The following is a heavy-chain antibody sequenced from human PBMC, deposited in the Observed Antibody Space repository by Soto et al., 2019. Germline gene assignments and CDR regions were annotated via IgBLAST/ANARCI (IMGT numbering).Heavy chain of an antibody. CDR2: MNPNSGNT. CDR3: ARWDYGVYYRFDY. CDR1: GYTFTSHD. Sequence: QVQLVQSGAEVKKSGASVKVSCKASGYTFTSHDINWVRQATGQGLEWMGWMNPNSGNTGYAQKFQGRVTMTSNTSISTAYMELRSLRSEDTSVYYCARWDYGVYYRFDYWGQGTLVTVSS. D-gene: IGHD4-17*01. V-gene: IGHV1-8*01. J-gene: IGHJ4*02.